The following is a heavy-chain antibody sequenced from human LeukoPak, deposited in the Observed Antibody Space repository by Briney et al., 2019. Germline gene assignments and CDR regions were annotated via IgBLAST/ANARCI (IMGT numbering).Heavy chain of an antibody. D-gene: IGHD3-22*01. CDR1: GGSISSGSYY. CDR2: IYTSGST. V-gene: IGHV4-61*02. J-gene: IGHJ4*02. Sequence: SETLSLTCTVSGGSISSGSYYWSWIRQPAGKGLEWIGRIYTSGSTNYNPSLKSRVTISVDTSKNQFSLKLSSVTAADTAVYYCARGLYYYDSSGVLYYFDYWGQGTLVTVSS. CDR3: ARGLYYYDSSGVLYYFDY.